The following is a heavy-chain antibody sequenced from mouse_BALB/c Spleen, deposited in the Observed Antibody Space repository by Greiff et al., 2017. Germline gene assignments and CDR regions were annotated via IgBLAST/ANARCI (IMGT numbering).Heavy chain of an antibody. J-gene: IGHJ1*01. CDR2: ISYSGST. Sequence: EVKLVESGPGLVKPSQSLSLTCTVTGYSITSDYAWNWIRQFPGNKLEWMGYISYSGSTSYNPSLKSRISITRDTSKNQFFLQLNSVTTEDTATYYCARGLWYFDVWGAGTTVTVSS. CDR1: GYSITSDYA. V-gene: IGHV3-2*02. CDR3: ARGLWYFDV.